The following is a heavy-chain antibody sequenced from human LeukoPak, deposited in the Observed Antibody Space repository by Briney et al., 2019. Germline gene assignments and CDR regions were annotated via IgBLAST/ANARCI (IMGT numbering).Heavy chain of an antibody. Sequence: GGSLRLSCVASGFTFSNYARRWVRQAPGRGLEWLSGLSGSGGTTYYADSVKGRFTISRDNSKNTLSLQMNTLRAEDTAVYYCAKGSSTNSYYFGSWGQGTLVTVSS. D-gene: IGHD1-1*01. CDR3: AKGSSTNSYYFGS. V-gene: IGHV3-23*01. J-gene: IGHJ4*02. CDR1: GFTFSNYA. CDR2: LSGSGGTT.